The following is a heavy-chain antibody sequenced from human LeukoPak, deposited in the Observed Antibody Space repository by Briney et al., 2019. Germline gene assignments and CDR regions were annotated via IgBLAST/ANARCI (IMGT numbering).Heavy chain of an antibody. CDR3: ARHQMAEYSSSCNDH. D-gene: IGHD6-13*01. J-gene: IGHJ5*02. Sequence: SETLSLTCTVSGGSISSDYWSWIRQPPGKGLEYIGYIYYSDSTNYNPSLKSRVSLSVDTSKRQIFLRLTSVSAADTAVYYCARHQMAEYSSSCNDHWGQGILVTVSS. CDR1: GGSISSDY. V-gene: IGHV4-59*08. CDR2: IYYSDST.